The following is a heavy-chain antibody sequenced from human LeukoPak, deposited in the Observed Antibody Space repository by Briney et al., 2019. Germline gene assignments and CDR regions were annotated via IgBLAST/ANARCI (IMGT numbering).Heavy chain of an antibody. CDR1: GFTFDDYA. V-gene: IGHV3-9*01. Sequence: GGSLRLSCAASGFTFDDYAMHWVRQAPGRGLEWVSGISWNSGSIGYADSVRGRCTISRYNTKSYLYLQMNSLRVEDTALYYCAKYMGSCYYGSGGFGTHFDYWGQGTLVTVSS. CDR3: AKYMGSCYYGSGGFGTHFDY. J-gene: IGHJ4*02. D-gene: IGHD3-10*01. CDR2: ISWNSGSI.